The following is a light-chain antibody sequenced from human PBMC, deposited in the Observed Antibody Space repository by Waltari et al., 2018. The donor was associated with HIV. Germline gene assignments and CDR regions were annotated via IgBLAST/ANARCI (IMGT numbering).Light chain of an antibody. Sequence: QSVLTQPPSASGTPGQTVTISCSGSDSNLGTNTVNWYQQLPGAAPKLLIYTNTHRPSGVLDRFSGSKSGTSASLAISGLQSEDEALYYCSSWDGTLYGVAFGGGTKVTVL. CDR1: DSNLGTNT. CDR3: SSWDGTLYGVA. J-gene: IGLJ2*01. V-gene: IGLV1-44*01. CDR2: TNT.